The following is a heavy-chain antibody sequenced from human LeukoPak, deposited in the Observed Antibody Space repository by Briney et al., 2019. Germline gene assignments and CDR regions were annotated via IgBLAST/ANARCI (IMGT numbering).Heavy chain of an antibody. D-gene: IGHD5/OR15-5a*01. CDR3: ARFDQVSETAGGY. V-gene: IGHV1-46*01. CDR1: GYTFTSYY. Sequence: GASVKVSCKASGYTFTSYYMHWVRQAPGQGLEWMGIINPSGGSTSYAQKFQGRVTMTRDTSISTAYMELSRLRSDDSAVYYCARFDQVSETAGGYWGQGTLVTVSS. CDR2: INPSGGST. J-gene: IGHJ4*02.